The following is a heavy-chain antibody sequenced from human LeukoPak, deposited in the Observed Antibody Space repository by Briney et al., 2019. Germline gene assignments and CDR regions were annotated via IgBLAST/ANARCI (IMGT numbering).Heavy chain of an antibody. CDR1: GGSISSSSYN. CDR2: IYYSGST. V-gene: IGHV4-39*01. Sequence: SETLSLTCTVSGGSISSSSYNWGWIRQPPGKGLEWIGSIYYSGSTYYNPSLKSRVTISVDTSKNQFSLKLSSVTAADTAVYYCARGRCSSTSCYCDYWGQGTLVTVSS. D-gene: IGHD2-2*01. J-gene: IGHJ4*02. CDR3: ARGRCSSTSCYCDY.